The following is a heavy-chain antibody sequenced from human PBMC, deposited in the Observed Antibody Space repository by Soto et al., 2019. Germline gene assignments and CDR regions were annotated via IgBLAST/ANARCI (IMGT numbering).Heavy chain of an antibody. D-gene: IGHD3-9*01. CDR1: GGTFDHAA. Sequence: QVQLVQSGAEVKKPWSSVKVSCEAPGGTFDHAAITWVRQAPGQGLEWMGGINPMFNSTHYAQKFQGRVTITADAATSTAFMELRRLRSDDPAVYYCARQIFAADYWGQGTLFIVSS. CDR2: INPMFNST. J-gene: IGHJ4*02. CDR3: ARQIFAADY. V-gene: IGHV1-69*01.